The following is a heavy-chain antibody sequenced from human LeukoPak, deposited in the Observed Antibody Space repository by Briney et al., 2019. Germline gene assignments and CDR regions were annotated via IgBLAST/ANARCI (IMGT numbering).Heavy chain of an antibody. CDR2: ISGSGGST. CDR3: TTDFFSGSYYPEDWYFDL. CDR1: GFTFSSYA. D-gene: IGHD1-26*01. J-gene: IGHJ2*01. V-gene: IGHV3-23*01. Sequence: GGSLRLSCAASGFTFSSYAMSWVRQAPGKGLEWVSAISGSGGSTYSADSVKGRFTTSRDNSKNTLYLQMTSLKTEDTAVYYCTTDFFSGSYYPEDWYFDLWGRGTLVTVSS.